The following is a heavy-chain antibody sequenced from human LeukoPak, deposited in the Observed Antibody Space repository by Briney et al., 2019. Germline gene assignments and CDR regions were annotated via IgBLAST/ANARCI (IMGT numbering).Heavy chain of an antibody. CDR3: ARQSLVGPHYYDSWAAEDY. Sequence: SETLSLTCTVSGGSFSTYYWSWIRQPAGKGLEWIGHIYTSGTTNYNPSLKSRVTISVDTSKNQFSLKLSSVTAADTAVYYCARQSLVGPHYYDSWAAEDYWGQGTLVTVSS. D-gene: IGHD3-22*01. J-gene: IGHJ4*02. V-gene: IGHV4-4*07. CDR1: GGSFSTYY. CDR2: IYTSGTT.